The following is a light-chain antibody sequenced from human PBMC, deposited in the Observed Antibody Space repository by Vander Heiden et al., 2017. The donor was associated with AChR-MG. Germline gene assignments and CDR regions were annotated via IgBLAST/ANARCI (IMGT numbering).Light chain of an antibody. V-gene: IGLV1-44*01. J-gene: IGLJ3*02. CDR3: AAWDVSQNGWV. CDR2: SSD. CDR1: SSNLGTNS. Sequence: QSVLTQPPSVSEAPGQSVTIPCSGGSSNLGTNSVNWYQQFPGTAPNVLISSSDKRPSGVRVRFSSSTSGTSAYMALSGLQAEDEADYYCAAWDVSQNGWVFGGGTKLTVL.